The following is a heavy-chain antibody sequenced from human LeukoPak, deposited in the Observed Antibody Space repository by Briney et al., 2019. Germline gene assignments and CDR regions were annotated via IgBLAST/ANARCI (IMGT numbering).Heavy chain of an antibody. CDR2: IYYSGST. CDR3: AREGPVVRGAIDNWFDP. CDR1: GGSFSSYY. V-gene: IGHV4-59*12. Sequence: PSETLSLTCAVYGGSFSSYYWSWIRQPPGKGLEWIGYIYYSGSTNYNPSLKSRVTISVDTSKNQFSLKLSSVTAADTAVYYCAREGPVVRGAIDNWFDPWGQGTLVTVSS. D-gene: IGHD3-10*01. J-gene: IGHJ5*02.